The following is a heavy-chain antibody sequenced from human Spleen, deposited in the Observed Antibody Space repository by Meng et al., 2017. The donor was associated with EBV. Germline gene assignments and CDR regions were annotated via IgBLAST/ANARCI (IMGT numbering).Heavy chain of an antibody. CDR3: SSLSDSGFY. Sequence: GQLQTWGAGLLKPSEALSLAFPVYGWSFGDSYWTWIRQPPGKGLEWIGEIDHSGSTNHSPSLKSRVTISVDSYKTQFSLKLTSVTAADTAVYYCSSLSDSGFYWGQGTLVTVSS. D-gene: IGHD2-15*01. CDR2: IDHSGST. J-gene: IGHJ4*02. V-gene: IGHV4-34*02. CDR1: GWSFGDSY.